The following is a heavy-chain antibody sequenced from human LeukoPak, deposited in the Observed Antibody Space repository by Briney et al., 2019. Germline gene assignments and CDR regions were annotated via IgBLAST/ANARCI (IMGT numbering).Heavy chain of an antibody. D-gene: IGHD3-9*01. J-gene: IGHJ4*02. V-gene: IGHV3-21*01. CDR3: ASGGSEKYFDWLLQQKEFDY. Sequence: GGSLRLSCAASGFTFSSYSMNWVRQAPGKGLEWVSSISSSSSYIYYADSVKGRFTISRDNAKNSLYLQMNSLRAEDTAVYYCASGGSEKYFDWLLQQKEFDYWGQGTLVTVSS. CDR1: GFTFSSYS. CDR2: ISSSSSYI.